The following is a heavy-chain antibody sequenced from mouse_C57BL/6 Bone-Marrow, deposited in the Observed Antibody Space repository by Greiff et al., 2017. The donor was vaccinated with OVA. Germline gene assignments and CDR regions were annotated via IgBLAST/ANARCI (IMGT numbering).Heavy chain of an antibody. Sequence: QVQLQQSGPGLVQPSQSLSITCTVSGFSLTSYGVHWVRQSPGKGLEWLGVIWSGGSTDYNAAFISRLSISKDNSKSQVFFKMNSLQADDTAIYYCATFNWGAYWGQGTLVTVSA. J-gene: IGHJ3*01. D-gene: IGHD4-1*02. CDR3: ATFNWGAY. V-gene: IGHV2-2*01. CDR2: IWSGGST. CDR1: GFSLTSYG.